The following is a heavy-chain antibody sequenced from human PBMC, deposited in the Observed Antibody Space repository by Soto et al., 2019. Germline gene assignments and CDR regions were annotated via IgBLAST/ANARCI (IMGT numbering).Heavy chain of an antibody. Sequence: QAHLVQSGAAVREPGASVRISCEASGYAFTDYAIHWVRQAPGQRPERMGWINAANGNIKSSRPVRDRATLTIDKSAVTSYFDLTSLRSEDTAVYFCARRGITVTNNYYYGLDVWGQGTAVTVSS. CDR2: INAANGNI. CDR1: GYAFTDYA. J-gene: IGHJ6*02. V-gene: IGHV1-3*01. D-gene: IGHD1-20*01. CDR3: ARRGITVTNNYYYGLDV.